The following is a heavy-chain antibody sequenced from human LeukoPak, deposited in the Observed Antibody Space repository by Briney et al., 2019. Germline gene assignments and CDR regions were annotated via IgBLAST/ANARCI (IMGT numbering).Heavy chain of an antibody. J-gene: IGHJ4*02. D-gene: IGHD4-23*01. Sequence: GGSLRLSCAASGFTFSSYSMNWVRQAPGKGLEWVGRIKSKTDGGTTDYAAPVKGRFTISRDDSKNTLYLQMNSLKTEDTAVYYCTTDDYGGNSTPYDYWGQGTLVTVSS. V-gene: IGHV3-15*01. CDR1: GFTFSSYS. CDR3: TTDDYGGNSTPYDY. CDR2: IKSKTDGGTT.